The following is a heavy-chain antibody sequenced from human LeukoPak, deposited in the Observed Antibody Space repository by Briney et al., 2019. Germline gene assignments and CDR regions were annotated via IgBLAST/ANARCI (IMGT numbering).Heavy chain of an antibody. Sequence: ASVKVSCKASGYTFTDYYMFCVRQAPGQGLEWMGWINPNSGGTNYAQKFQGRVTMTRDTSISTAYMELNRLRYDDTAVYYCASLDLEKGYWGQGTLVSVSS. CDR1: GYTFTDYY. CDR3: ASLDLEKGY. J-gene: IGHJ4*02. CDR2: INPNSGGT. V-gene: IGHV1-2*02. D-gene: IGHD1-1*01.